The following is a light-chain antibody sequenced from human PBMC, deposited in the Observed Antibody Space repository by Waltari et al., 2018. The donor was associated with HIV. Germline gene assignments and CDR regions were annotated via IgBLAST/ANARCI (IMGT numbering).Light chain of an antibody. V-gene: IGLV3-10*01. Sequence: SSDLTQPPSVSVSPGQTARITCSGDELANQHVHWYQQKSGQAPVLVIDEDNRRPSGIPERFSGSSSGTMATLTISGAQVEDEGDYYCYSTDDSGNPLAVFGGGTQLTVL. CDR2: EDN. CDR3: YSTDDSGNPLAV. J-gene: IGLJ7*01. CDR1: ELANQH.